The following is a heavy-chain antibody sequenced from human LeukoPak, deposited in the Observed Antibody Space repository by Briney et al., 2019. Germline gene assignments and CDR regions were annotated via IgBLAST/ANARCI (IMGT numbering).Heavy chain of an antibody. CDR2: IWPDDSER. CDR1: GYDFASYW. V-gene: IGHV5-51*01. CDR3: ARHNGRRSNGWNGAFDI. J-gene: IGHJ3*02. D-gene: IGHD6-19*01. Sequence: GESLQISCEGSGYDFASYWIGWVRQKPGKGLELMGIIWPDDSERRYSPSFQGQVTISADKSVRIVYLQWTSLKAPDTAMYYCARHNGRRSNGWNGAFDIWGQGTMVTVSS.